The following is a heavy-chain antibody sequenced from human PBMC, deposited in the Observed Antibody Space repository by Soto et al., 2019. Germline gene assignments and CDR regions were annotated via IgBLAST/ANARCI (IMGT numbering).Heavy chain of an antibody. D-gene: IGHD1-26*01. V-gene: IGHV5-10-1*01. J-gene: IGHJ4*02. CDR2: IDPSDSYT. CDR1: GYTFTNYW. CDR3: VRHRVGSYYYFDY. Sequence: GESLKISCKAIGYTFTNYWIGWVRQTPGKGLEWMGRIDPSDSYTSNSPSFQGHVTISADKSINTAYMQWSSLKASDTAIYYCVRHRVGSYYYFDYWGQGTLVTVSS.